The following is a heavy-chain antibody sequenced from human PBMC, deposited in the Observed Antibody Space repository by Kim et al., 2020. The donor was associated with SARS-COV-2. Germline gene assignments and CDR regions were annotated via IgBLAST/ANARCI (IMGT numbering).Heavy chain of an antibody. CDR2: ISCNGGNV. V-gene: IGHV3-9*01. J-gene: IGHJ4*02. D-gene: IGHD3-10*01. CDR3: ARAPALGRECDE. CDR1: GFPFRDSA. Sequence: GGSLRLSCAASGFPFRDSAMHWVRQAPGKGLEWVSGISCNGGNVGYADSVKGRFTISRENAKHSLYLTMSSLRADDTALYFCARAPALGRECDEWGQGALVTVS.